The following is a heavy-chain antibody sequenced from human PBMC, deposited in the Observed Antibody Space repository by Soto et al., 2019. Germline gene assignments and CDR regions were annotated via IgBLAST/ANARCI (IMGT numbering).Heavy chain of an antibody. CDR2: ISDDGFSK. CDR1: RFTFRNYD. V-gene: IGHV3-30*03. CDR3: ARAYYFGSGTSYTLYY. Sequence: LRLSCAASRFTFRNYDMHWVLQAPVKGLEWVAVISDDGFSKYYADSVQGRFTIYRDNSESAVCLQMKSLRPEDTALYFCARAYYFGSGTSYTLYYWGQGTQVTVSS. J-gene: IGHJ4*02. D-gene: IGHD3-10*01.